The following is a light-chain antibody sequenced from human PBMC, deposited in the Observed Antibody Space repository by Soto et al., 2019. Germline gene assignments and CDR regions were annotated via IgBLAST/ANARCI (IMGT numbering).Light chain of an antibody. CDR2: SNN. V-gene: IGLV1-44*01. CDR1: SSNIGSNT. CDR3: AAWDDSLNGHVV. J-gene: IGLJ2*01. Sequence: QSVLTQPPSASGTPGQRVTISCSGSSSNIGSNTGNWYQQLPGTAPELLIYSNNQRPSGVPDRFSGSKSGTSASLAISGLQSEDEADYYCAAWDDSLNGHVVFGGGTKLTVL.